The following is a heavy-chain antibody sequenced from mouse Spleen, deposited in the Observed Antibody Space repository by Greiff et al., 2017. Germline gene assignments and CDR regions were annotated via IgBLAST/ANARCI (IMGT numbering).Heavy chain of an antibody. D-gene: IGHD4-1*01. CDR1: GFTFSSYA. J-gene: IGHJ3*01. CDR3: ARREGTGTFAY. V-gene: IGHV5-9-1*01. Sequence: EVMLVESGGGLVKPGGSLKLSCAASGFTFSSYAMSWVRQTPEKRLEWVATISSGGSYTYYPDSVKGRFTISRDNAKNTLYLQMSSLRSEDTAMYYCARREGTGTFAYWGQGTLVTVSA. CDR2: ISSGGSYT.